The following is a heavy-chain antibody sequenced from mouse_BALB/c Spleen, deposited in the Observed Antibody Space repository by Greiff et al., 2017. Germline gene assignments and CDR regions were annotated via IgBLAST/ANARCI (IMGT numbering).Heavy chain of an antibody. CDR1: GFTFSSYT. CDR2: ISNGGGST. J-gene: IGHJ1*01. Sequence: LQQSGGGLVQPGGSLKLSCAASGFTFSSYTMSWVRQTPEKRLEWVAYISNGGGSTYYPDTVKGRFTISRDNAKNTLYLQMSSLKSEDTAMYYCARHDRPYWYFDVWGAGTTVTVSS. V-gene: IGHV5-12-2*01. CDR3: ARHDRPYWYFDV. D-gene: IGHD2-14*01.